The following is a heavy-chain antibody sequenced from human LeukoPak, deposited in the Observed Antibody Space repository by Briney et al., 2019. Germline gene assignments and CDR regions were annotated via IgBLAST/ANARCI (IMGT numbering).Heavy chain of an antibody. CDR3: ARDLYYYGSGSYYPYADY. D-gene: IGHD3-10*01. J-gene: IGHJ4*02. V-gene: IGHV1-2*02. CDR2: INPNSGGT. CDR1: GYTFTGYY. Sequence: GASVKVSCKASGYTFTGYYMHWVRQAPGQGLEWMGWINPNSGGTNYAQKFLGRVTMTRDTSISTAYMELSRLRSDDTAVYYCARDLYYYGSGSYYPYADYWGQGTLVTVSS.